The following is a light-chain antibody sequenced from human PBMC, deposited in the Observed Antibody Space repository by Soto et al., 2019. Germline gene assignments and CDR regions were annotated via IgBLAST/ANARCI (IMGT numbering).Light chain of an antibody. CDR3: QQRSNWRVT. V-gene: IGKV3-11*01. J-gene: IGKJ4*01. CDR2: DAS. Sequence: EIVLTQSPATLSLSPGERATLSCRASQSVNISLAWYQQKPGQAPRLLIYDASNRATGIPARFSGSGSGTDFTLTISSLEPEDIAVYYGQQRSNWRVTFGGGTKVEIK. CDR1: QSVNIS.